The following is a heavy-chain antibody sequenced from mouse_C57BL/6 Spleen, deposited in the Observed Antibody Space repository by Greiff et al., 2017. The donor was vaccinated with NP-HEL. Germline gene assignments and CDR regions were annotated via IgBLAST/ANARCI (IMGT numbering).Heavy chain of an antibody. D-gene: IGHD1-1*01. CDR1: GYSITSGYY. J-gene: IGHJ3*01. CDR2: ISYDGSN. CDR3: ARGYYYGPAWFAY. V-gene: IGHV3-6*01. Sequence: EVQLQESGPGLVKPSQSLSLTCSVTGYSITSGYYWNWIRQFPGNKLEWMGYISYDGSNNYNPSLKNRISITRDTSKNQFFLKLNSVTTEDTATYYCARGYYYGPAWFAYWGQGTLVTVSA.